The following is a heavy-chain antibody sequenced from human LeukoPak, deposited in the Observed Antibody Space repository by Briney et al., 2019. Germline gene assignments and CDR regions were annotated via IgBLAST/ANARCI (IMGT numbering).Heavy chain of an antibody. CDR2: IYTSGST. J-gene: IGHJ5*02. Sequence: SETLSLTCTVSGGSISSYYWSWIRQPAGKGLEWIGRIYTSGSTNYNPSLKSRVTMSVDTSKNQFSLKLSSVTAADTAVYYCARESSITGTFGYNWFDPWGQGTLVTVSS. CDR3: ARESSITGTFGYNWFDP. D-gene: IGHD1-20*01. V-gene: IGHV4-4*07. CDR1: GGSISSYY.